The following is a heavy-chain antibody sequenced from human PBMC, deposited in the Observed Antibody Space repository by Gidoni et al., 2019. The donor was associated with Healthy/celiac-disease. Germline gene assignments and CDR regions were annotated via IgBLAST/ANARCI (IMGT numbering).Heavy chain of an antibody. CDR1: ARPVTLCSYY. CDR3: ARVWWCYDECYYKAYFYGMDV. J-gene: IGHJ6*02. V-gene: IGHV4-61*01. CDR2: ISYTGRT. Sequence: QLQLQQSVTGLVRPAATLSLTCTLSARPVTLCSYYWIWIRQPPGKGRECIGYISYTGRTNYSPSLKSRVTISVDTSKNQFSLKLSSVTAADTAVYYCARVWWCYDECYYKAYFYGMDVWGQGTTVTVSS. D-gene: IGHD2-8*02.